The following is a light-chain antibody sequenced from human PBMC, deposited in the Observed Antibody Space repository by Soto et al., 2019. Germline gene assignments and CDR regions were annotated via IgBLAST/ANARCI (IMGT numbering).Light chain of an antibody. CDR3: QQYNNWPFT. Sequence: EIVMTQSPATLSVSPGERATLSCRASQSVSSNLAWYQQKPGQAPRLLIYGASTRATGIPARFSGSGSGTEFPLTISSLQSEDFAVYYCQQYNNWPFTFGPGTKADIK. CDR1: QSVSSN. J-gene: IGKJ3*01. V-gene: IGKV3-15*01. CDR2: GAS.